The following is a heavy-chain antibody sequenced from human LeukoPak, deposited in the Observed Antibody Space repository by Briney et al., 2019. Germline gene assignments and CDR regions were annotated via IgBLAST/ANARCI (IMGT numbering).Heavy chain of an antibody. Sequence: PSETLSLTCTVSGGSISSSSYYWGWIRQPPGKGLEWIGSIYYSGSTYYNPSLKGRVTISVDTSKNQFSLKLSSVTAADTAVYYCARTSGSGWYADLDYWGQGTLVTVSS. J-gene: IGHJ4*02. CDR2: IYYSGST. V-gene: IGHV4-39*01. CDR1: GGSISSSSYY. D-gene: IGHD6-19*01. CDR3: ARTSGSGWYADLDY.